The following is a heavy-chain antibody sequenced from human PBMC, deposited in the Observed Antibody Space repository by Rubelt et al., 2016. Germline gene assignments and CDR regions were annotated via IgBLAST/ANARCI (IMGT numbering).Heavy chain of an antibody. CDR1: GGSFSDSF. V-gene: IGHV4-34*01. J-gene: IGHJ5*02. D-gene: IGHD3-9*01. CDR2: LNHDGEP. CDR3: ATYGSLLTGIPS. Sequence: QVQLQQWGAGLLKPSETLSLTCAVNGGSFSDSFFNWIRQPPGRGLEWIGELNHDGEPKNNPSLKSRITLSIDTSNRQLSLTLTSLTVSDTAVYYCATYGSLLTGIPSWGQGTLVTVSP.